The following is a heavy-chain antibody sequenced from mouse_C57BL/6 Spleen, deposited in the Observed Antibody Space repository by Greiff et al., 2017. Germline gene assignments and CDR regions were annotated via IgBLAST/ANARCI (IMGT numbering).Heavy chain of an antibody. CDR2: IDPSDSYT. Sequence: QVQLQQPGAELVRPGTSVKLSCKASGYTFTSYWMHWVKQRPGQGLEWIGVIDPSDSYTNYNQKFKGKASLTVDTSSRTASMQLSSLTSEDSAVYYCARRCAYWGEGTLVTVSA. CDR3: ARRCAY. V-gene: IGHV1-59*01. J-gene: IGHJ3*01. CDR1: GYTFTSYW.